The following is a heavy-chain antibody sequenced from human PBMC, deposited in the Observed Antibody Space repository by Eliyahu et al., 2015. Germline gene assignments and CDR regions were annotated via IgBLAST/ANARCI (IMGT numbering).Heavy chain of an antibody. CDR3: AKDISPSVGAIIAGFDY. CDR1: GFTFXXYX. V-gene: IGHV3-43*01. CDR2: XSWDGGST. D-gene: IGHD1-26*01. Sequence: EVQLVESGGVVVQPGGSLRLSCAASGFTFXXYXMHXVRQAPGKGLEWVSLXSWDGGSTYYADSVKGRFTISRDNSKNSLYLQMNSLRTEDTALYYCAKDISPSVGAIIAGFDYWGQGTLVTVSS. J-gene: IGHJ4*02.